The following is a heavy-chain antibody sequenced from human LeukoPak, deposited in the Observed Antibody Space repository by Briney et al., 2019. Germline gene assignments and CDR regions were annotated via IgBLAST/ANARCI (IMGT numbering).Heavy chain of an antibody. CDR3: AKALYYYDSSRYYPFDY. J-gene: IGHJ4*02. Sequence: QPGGSLRLSCAASGFTFSSYAMSWVRQAPGKGLEWVSAISGSGGSTYYADSVKGRFTISRDNSKNTLYLQMNSLRAEDTAVYYCAKALYYYDSSRYYPFDYWGQGTLVTVSS. D-gene: IGHD3-22*01. V-gene: IGHV3-23*01. CDR2: ISGSGGST. CDR1: GFTFSSYA.